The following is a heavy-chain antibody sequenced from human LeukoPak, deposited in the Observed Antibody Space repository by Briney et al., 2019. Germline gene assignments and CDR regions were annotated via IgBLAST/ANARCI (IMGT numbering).Heavy chain of an antibody. D-gene: IGHD3-22*01. V-gene: IGHV3-21*01. CDR1: GFTFTSYS. CDR2: ISSRSNYI. CDR3: VRDRGRYDSSGYYYEGYFDY. Sequence: GGSLRLSCAASGFTFTSYSMNWVRLAPGKGLEWVSCISSRSNYIYYADSVKGRFTISRDNAKNPLYLQMNSLRAEDTAVYYCVRDRGRYDSSGYYYEGYFDYWGQGTLVTVSS. J-gene: IGHJ4*02.